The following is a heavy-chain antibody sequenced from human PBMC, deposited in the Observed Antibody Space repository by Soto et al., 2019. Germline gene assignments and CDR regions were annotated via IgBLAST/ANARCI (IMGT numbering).Heavy chain of an antibody. CDR1: GGSISSGGYY. D-gene: IGHD3-10*01. Sequence: PSETLSLTCTVSGGSISSGGYYWSWIRQPPGKGLEWIGYIYYSGSTNYNPSLKSRVTISVDTSKNQFSLKLSSVTAADTAVYYCARAPRGNYGCPSYFDYWGQGTLVTVSS. V-gene: IGHV4-61*08. CDR2: IYYSGST. CDR3: ARAPRGNYGCPSYFDY. J-gene: IGHJ4*02.